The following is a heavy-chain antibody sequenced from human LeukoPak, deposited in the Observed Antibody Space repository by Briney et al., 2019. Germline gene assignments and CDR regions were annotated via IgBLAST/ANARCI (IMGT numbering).Heavy chain of an antibody. CDR2: ISGSGVST. CDR3: AKGSAANWGSDY. V-gene: IGHV3-23*01. D-gene: IGHD7-27*01. CDR1: GFTFSSYA. Sequence: GGSLRLSCAASGFTFSSYAMSWVRQAPGKGLEWVSAISGSGVSTYYADSVKGRFTISRDNSKNTLYLQMNSLRAEDTAVYYCAKGSAANWGSDYWGQGTLVTVSS. J-gene: IGHJ4*02.